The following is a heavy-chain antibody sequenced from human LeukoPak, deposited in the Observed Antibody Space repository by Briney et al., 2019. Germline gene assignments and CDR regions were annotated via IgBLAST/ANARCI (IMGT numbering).Heavy chain of an antibody. V-gene: IGHV3-23*01. J-gene: IGHJ4*02. CDR2: VGTGADT. Sequence: GGSLRLSCLASGFTFSIYAMDWVRQAPGQGLKWVSAVGTGADTYYADSVRGRFTISRDNSKNTLYLQMDSLRAEDTAIYYCTRKTPGRTPFDYWGQGTLVTVSS. D-gene: IGHD2-15*01. CDR1: GFTFSIYA. CDR3: TRKTPGRTPFDY.